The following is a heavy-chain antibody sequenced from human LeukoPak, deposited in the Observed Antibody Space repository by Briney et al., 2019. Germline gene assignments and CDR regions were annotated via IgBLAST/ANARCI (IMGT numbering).Heavy chain of an antibody. CDR2: INRSGST. V-gene: IGHV4-34*01. CDR3: ARVGPIVATIDDAFDI. D-gene: IGHD5-12*01. J-gene: IGHJ3*02. CDR1: GGSFSGYY. Sequence: PSETLSLTCAVYGGSFSGYYWSWIRQPPGKGLEWIGEINRSGSTNYNPSLKSRVTISVDTSKNQFSLKLSSVTAADTAVYYCARVGPIVATIDDAFDIWGQGTMVTVSS.